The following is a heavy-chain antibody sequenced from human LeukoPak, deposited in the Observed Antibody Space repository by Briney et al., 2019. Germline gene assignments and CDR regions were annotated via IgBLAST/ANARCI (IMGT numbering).Heavy chain of an antibody. V-gene: IGHV4-4*07. J-gene: IGHJ4*02. D-gene: IGHD3-10*01. CDR3: AKGGVSSLPFDY. CDR1: GGSISGHY. CDR2: VHTTGGT. Sequence: PSETLSLTCTVSGGSISGHYWSWIRQPAGKEPEWIGRVHTTGGTNYNPSLKSRLTMSVDTSKNQFSLHLTSVTAADTAVYYCAKGGVSSLPFDYWGQGTLVTVSS.